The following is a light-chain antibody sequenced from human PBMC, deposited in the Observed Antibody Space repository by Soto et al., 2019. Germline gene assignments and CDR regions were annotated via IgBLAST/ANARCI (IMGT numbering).Light chain of an antibody. CDR3: AAWDDSLSGFHV. J-gene: IGLJ1*01. CDR1: TSNIGTNY. CDR2: RDD. V-gene: IGLV1-47*01. Sequence: VLTQPPSASGTPGQRVTISCSGSTSNIGTNYVYWYQQLPGTAPKLLIYRDDQRPSGVPDRFSGSKSGTSASLAISGLRSEDEADYFCAAWDDSLSGFHVFGTGTKVTVL.